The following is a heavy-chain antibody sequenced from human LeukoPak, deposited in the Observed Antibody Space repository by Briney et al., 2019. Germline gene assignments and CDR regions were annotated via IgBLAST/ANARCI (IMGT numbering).Heavy chain of an antibody. Sequence: GGSLRLSCAASGFTFSSYSMSWVRQAPGKGLEWVSSISSSSSYIYYADSVKGRFTISRDNAKNSLYLQMNSLRAEDTAVHYCARDSRGVFDYWGQGTLVTVSS. CDR3: ARDSRGVFDY. J-gene: IGHJ4*02. CDR1: GFTFSSYS. D-gene: IGHD6-13*01. V-gene: IGHV3-21*01. CDR2: ISSSSSYI.